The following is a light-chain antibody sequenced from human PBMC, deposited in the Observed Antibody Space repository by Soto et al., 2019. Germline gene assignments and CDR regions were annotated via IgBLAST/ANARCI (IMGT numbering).Light chain of an antibody. CDR1: PGISTW. J-gene: IGKJ4*01. Sequence: DSQMTQSPSTLSASVGDRITITCRASPGISTWLAWYQQKPGKAPKLLIYKASTLESGVPSRFSGSGSGTVFTLTISRLQPDDFATYYCHQYNSYSLTFGGGTKVEI. V-gene: IGKV1-5*03. CDR2: KAS. CDR3: HQYNSYSLT.